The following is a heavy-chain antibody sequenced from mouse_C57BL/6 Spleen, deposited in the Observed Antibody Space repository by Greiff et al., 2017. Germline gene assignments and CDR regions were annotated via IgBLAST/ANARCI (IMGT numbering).Heavy chain of an antibody. CDR3: TDSSGYFDY. Sequence: DVMLVESGGGLVQPGGSMKLSCVASGFTFSNYWMNWVRQSPEKGLEWVAQIRLKSDNYATHYAESVKGRFTISRDDSKSSVYLQMNNLRAEDTGIYYCTDSSGYFDYWGQGTTLTVSS. V-gene: IGHV6-3*01. D-gene: IGHD3-2*02. CDR1: GFTFSNYW. CDR2: IRLKSDNYAT. J-gene: IGHJ2*01.